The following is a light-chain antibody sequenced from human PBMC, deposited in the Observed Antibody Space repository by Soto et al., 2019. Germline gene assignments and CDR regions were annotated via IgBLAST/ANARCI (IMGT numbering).Light chain of an antibody. CDR3: QQYNSYSEA. CDR1: QTISSW. CDR2: KAS. Sequence: DIQMTQSPSTLSGSVGDRVTITCRASQTISSWLAWYQQKPGKAPKLLIYKASTLKSGVPSRFSGSGSGTELTLTNSSLQPDDFATYYCQQYNSYSEAFGQGTKVELK. V-gene: IGKV1-5*03. J-gene: IGKJ1*01.